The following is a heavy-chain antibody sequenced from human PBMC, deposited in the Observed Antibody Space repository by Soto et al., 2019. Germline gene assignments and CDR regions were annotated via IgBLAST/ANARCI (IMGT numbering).Heavy chain of an antibody. Sequence: QVQLVESGGGVVQPGRSLRLSCAASGFTFSSYGMHWVRQAPGKGLAWVAVIWYDGSNKYYADSVKGRFTISRDNSKNTLYLQMNSLIAEDTAVYYCAREMIRTYCSGGSCYLDYWGQGTLVTVSS. D-gene: IGHD2-15*01. CDR1: GFTFSSYG. CDR3: AREMIRTYCSGGSCYLDY. J-gene: IGHJ4*02. CDR2: IWYDGSNK. V-gene: IGHV3-33*01.